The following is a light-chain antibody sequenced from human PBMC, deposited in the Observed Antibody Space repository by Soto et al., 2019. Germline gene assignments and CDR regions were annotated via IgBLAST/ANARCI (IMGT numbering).Light chain of an antibody. J-gene: IGLJ1*01. Sequence: QSVLTQPRSVSGSPGQSVTISCTGTSSDVGEYDYVSWYQQHPGQAPKLMIFDVSERPSGVPDRFSGSKTGNTASLTISGLQAEDEADYYCCSYAGSSYVFGTGTKVTV. CDR1: SSDVGEYDY. CDR2: DVS. CDR3: CSYAGSSYV. V-gene: IGLV2-11*01.